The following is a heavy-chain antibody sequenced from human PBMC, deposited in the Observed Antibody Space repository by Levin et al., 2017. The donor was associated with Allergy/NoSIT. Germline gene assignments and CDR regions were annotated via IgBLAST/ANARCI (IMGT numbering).Heavy chain of an antibody. V-gene: IGHV1-58*02. Sequence: ASVKVSCKASGFTFSSSAMQWVRQARGQRLEWIGWIIVGSGNTKYAQRFQERVTITRDMSTSTAYMDLSSLRSEDTAVYYCAAAPYGSGSYARSWGQGTLVTVSS. J-gene: IGHJ5*02. CDR1: GFTFSSSA. D-gene: IGHD3-10*01. CDR3: AAAPYGSGSYARS. CDR2: IIVGSGNT.